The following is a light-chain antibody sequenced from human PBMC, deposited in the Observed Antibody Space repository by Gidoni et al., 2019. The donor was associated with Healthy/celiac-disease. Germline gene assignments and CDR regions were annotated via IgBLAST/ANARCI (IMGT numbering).Light chain of an antibody. Sequence: QSVLTQPPSVSGAPGHRVTISCTGSSSNIGAGYDVHWYQQLPGTAPKLLIYGNSNRPSGVPDRFSGSKSGTSASLAITGLQAEDEADYYCQSYDSSLSGDAVFGGGTQLTVL. J-gene: IGLJ7*01. V-gene: IGLV1-40*01. CDR3: QSYDSSLSGDAV. CDR2: GNS. CDR1: SSNIGAGYD.